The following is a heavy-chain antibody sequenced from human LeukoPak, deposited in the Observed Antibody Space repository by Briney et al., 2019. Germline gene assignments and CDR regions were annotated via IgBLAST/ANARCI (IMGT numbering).Heavy chain of an antibody. D-gene: IGHD3-16*01. CDR1: GFTFRSHA. Sequence: GGSLRLSCVGSGFTFRSHAMSWVRQAPEKGLEFVSGIYENGGTTYYADSVKGRFSISRDNSKNTLYLQMDSLRGEDTAVYYCAKVFLLGFPALFDYGGRGALVTVP. CDR3: AKVFLLGFPALFDY. CDR2: IYENGGTT. V-gene: IGHV3-23*01. J-gene: IGHJ4*02.